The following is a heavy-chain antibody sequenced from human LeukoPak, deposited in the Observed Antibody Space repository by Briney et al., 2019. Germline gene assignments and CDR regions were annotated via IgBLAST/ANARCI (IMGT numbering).Heavy chain of an antibody. CDR1: GGSFSGYY. CDR2: INHSGST. D-gene: IGHD3-3*01. V-gene: IGHV4-34*01. J-gene: IGHJ5*02. Sequence: PSETLSLTCAVYGGSFSGYYWSWIRQAPGKGLEWIGEINHSGSTNYNPSLKSRVTISVDTSKNQFSLKLSSVTAADTAVYYCARYPVRITIFDWFDPWGQGTLVTVSS. CDR3: ARYPVRITIFDWFDP.